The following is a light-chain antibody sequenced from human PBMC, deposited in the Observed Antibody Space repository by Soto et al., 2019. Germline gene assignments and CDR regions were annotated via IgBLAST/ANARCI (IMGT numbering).Light chain of an antibody. J-gene: IGLJ1*01. V-gene: IGLV2-14*01. CDR2: EVS. Sequence: QSVLTQPASVSGSPGQSITISCTGTSSDVGGYNYVSWYQQNPGKAPKLMVHEVSNRPSGVSNRFSGSKSGNTASLTISGLQAEDEADYYCSSFTSSSTFVFXTGTKLTVL. CDR3: SSFTSSSTFV. CDR1: SSDVGGYNY.